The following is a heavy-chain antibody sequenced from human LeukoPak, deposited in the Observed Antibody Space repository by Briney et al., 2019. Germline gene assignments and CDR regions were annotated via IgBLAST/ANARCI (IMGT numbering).Heavy chain of an antibody. CDR2: IWSDATTK. Sequence: GGSLRLSCAASGFTLSSYGMHWVGQAQGKRLEWVAVIWSDATTKYYADSVKGRFTISRDNSENTLYLQMNSLRAEDSAVYYCAREGPVPGTGPFDYWGEGALVTVPS. J-gene: IGHJ4*02. CDR1: GFTLSSYG. V-gene: IGHV3-33*01. D-gene: IGHD1-7*01. CDR3: AREGPVPGTGPFDY.